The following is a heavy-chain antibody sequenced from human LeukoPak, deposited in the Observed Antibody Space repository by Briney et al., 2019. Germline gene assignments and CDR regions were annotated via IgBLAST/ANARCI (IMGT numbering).Heavy chain of an antibody. J-gene: IGHJ4*02. CDR1: GHSFTHHG. CDR3: ARDPTNTSGRYAYFDY. D-gene: IGHD6-19*01. V-gene: IGHV1-18*01. CDR2: ISGYNGDT. Sequence: GASVKVSCKTFGHSFTHHGFSWVRQAPGQGLEWMGWISGYNGDTHYAQNFQGRVTLTLDTSTSTVYMELRSLRSDDTAVYYCARDPTNTSGRYAYFDYWGRGALVTVSS.